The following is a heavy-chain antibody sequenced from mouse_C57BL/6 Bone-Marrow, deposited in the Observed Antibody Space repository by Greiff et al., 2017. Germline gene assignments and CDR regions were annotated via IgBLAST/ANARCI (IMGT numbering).Heavy chain of an antibody. J-gene: IGHJ3*01. Sequence: VQLQQSGAELVRPGASVKLSCTASGFNIKDYYMHWVKQRPEQGLEWIGRIDPEDGDTEYAPKFQGKATMTAATSSNTAYLQLSSLTSEDTAVYYCTTARQLRDCFAYWGQGTLVTVSA. D-gene: IGHD3-2*02. CDR3: TTARQLRDCFAY. V-gene: IGHV14-1*01. CDR2: IDPEDGDT. CDR1: GFNIKDYY.